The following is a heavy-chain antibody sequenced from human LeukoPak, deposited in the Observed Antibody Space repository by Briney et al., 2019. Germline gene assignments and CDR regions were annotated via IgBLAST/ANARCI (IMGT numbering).Heavy chain of an antibody. CDR2: IYYSGST. J-gene: IGHJ6*03. Sequence: PSQTLSLTCTVSGGSVSSGGYYWSWIRQHPGKGLEWIGYIYYSGSTYYNPSLKSRVIISVDTSKNQFSLKLSSVTAADTAVYYCARGVADTFYYYYMDVWGKGTTVTVSS. V-gene: IGHV4-31*03. D-gene: IGHD2-15*01. CDR1: GGSVSSGGYY. CDR3: ARGVADTFYYYYMDV.